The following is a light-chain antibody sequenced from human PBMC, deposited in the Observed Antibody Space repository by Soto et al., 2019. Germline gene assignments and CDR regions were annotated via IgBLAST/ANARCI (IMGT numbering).Light chain of an antibody. CDR2: KAS. CDR1: QSVRDW. J-gene: IGKJ4*01. Sequence: DIQMTQSPSTLSASVGDRVTVTCRASQSVRDWVAWYQQQAGRAPRLLIYKASSLQSGVPSRFSGSGFGTEFTLTISSLQPDDFASYYCQQYYSYSPRTVGGVTKVDIK. CDR3: QQYYSYSPRT. V-gene: IGKV1-5*03.